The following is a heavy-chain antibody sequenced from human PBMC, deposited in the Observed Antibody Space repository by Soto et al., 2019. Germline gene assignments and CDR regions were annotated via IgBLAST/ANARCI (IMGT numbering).Heavy chain of an antibody. CDR1: GFTFSDYY. Sequence: QVQLVESGGGLVKPGGSLRLSCAASGFTFSDYYVSWIRQAPGKGLEWISYISSSSSYTNYADSVKGRFTISRDNAKNSLYLQMNSLRVEDTAVYYCARGYGGNGWFVPWGQGTLVTVSS. D-gene: IGHD4-17*01. CDR3: ARGYGGNGWFVP. CDR2: ISSSSSYT. J-gene: IGHJ5*02. V-gene: IGHV3-11*05.